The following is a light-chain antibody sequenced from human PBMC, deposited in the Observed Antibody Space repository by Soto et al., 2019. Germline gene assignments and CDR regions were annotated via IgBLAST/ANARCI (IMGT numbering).Light chain of an antibody. CDR2: GAS. CDR1: QSVSSSY. CDR3: QQYGSSPRT. Sequence: DIVMTQSPGTLSVSPGERATLFCRASQSVSSSYLAWYQQKPGQAPRLLIYGASSRATGIPDRFSGSGSGTDFTLTISRLEPEDFAVNYCQQYGSSPRTFGQGTKV. J-gene: IGKJ1*01. V-gene: IGKV3-20*01.